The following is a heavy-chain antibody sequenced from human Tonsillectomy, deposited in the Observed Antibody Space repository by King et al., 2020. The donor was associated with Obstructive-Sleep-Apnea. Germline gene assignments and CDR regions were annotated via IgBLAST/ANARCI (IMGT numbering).Heavy chain of an antibody. CDR1: GFTFDDYG. CDR3: ARSRVYGSGNYYYGMDV. V-gene: IGHV3-20*01. CDR2: INWNGGST. J-gene: IGHJ6*02. Sequence: VQLVESGGGVVRPGGSLRLSCAASGFTFDDYGMSWVRQAPGKGLEWVSGINWNGGSTGYADSVKGRFTISRDNAKNSLYLQMNSLRAEDTALYHCARSRVYGSGNYYYGMDVWGQGTTVTVSS. D-gene: IGHD3-10*01.